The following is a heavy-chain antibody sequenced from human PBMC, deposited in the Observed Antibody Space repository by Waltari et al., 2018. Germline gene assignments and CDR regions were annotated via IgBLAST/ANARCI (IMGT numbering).Heavy chain of an antibody. V-gene: IGHV3-23*03. J-gene: IGHJ4*02. CDR3: AKGGDSGSYGFFDF. CDR2: MIYSGGNT. Sequence: EVQLLESGGGLVQPGGSLRLSCEASGFTFSSNDMTWVRQAPGKGLGWVAMIYSGGNTYYSDSVKGRFTVSRDNSKNTLYLQMNSLRGEDTAVYYCAKGGDSGSYGFFDFWGQGTLVSVSS. D-gene: IGHD1-26*01. CDR1: GFTFSSND.